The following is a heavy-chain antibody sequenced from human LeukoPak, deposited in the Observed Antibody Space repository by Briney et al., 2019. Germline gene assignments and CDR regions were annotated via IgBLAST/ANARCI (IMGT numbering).Heavy chain of an antibody. CDR2: IWYDGSNK. CDR1: GFTFSSYG. D-gene: IGHD6-19*01. CDR3: ARKQQWLVRGLADYGMDV. J-gene: IGHJ6*02. Sequence: GRSLRLSCAASGFTFSSYGMPWVRQAPGKGLEWVAVIWYDGSNKYYADSVKGRFTISRDSSKNTLYLQMNSLRAEDTAVYYCARKQQWLVRGLADYGMDVWGQGTTVTVSS. V-gene: IGHV3-33*01.